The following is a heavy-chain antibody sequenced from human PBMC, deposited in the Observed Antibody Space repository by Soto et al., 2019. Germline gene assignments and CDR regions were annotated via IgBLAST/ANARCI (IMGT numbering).Heavy chain of an antibody. CDR3: ARGPTAIAARPYYFDY. CDR1: GFTFSSYS. CDR2: ISSSSSYI. D-gene: IGHD6-6*01. V-gene: IGHV3-21*01. Sequence: GGSLRLSCAASGFTFSSYSMNWVRQAPGKGLEWVSSISSSSSYIYYADSVKGRFTISRDNAKNSLYLQVNSLRAEDTAVYYCARGPTAIAARPYYFDYWGKGTLVTV. J-gene: IGHJ4*02.